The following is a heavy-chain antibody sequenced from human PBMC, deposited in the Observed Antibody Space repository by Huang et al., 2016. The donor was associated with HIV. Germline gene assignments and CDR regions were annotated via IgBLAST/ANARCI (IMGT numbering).Heavy chain of an antibody. J-gene: IGHJ3*02. Sequence: QVQLVESGGGVVQPGGSLSLSCAASGFTFSSYGMHWVRQAPGKGLEWVAFIRYDGSNKYYADSVRGRFTISRDNSKNTLYLQINSLRAEDTAVYYCAKGSMANAFDIWGQGTMVTVSS. V-gene: IGHV3-30*02. CDR2: IRYDGSNK. CDR3: AKGSMANAFDI. CDR1: GFTFSSYG. D-gene: IGHD3-10*01.